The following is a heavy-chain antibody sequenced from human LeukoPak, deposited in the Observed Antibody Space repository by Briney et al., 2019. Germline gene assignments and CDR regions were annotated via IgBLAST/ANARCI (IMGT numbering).Heavy chain of an antibody. CDR1: GFTFSIYA. V-gene: IGHV3-23*01. CDR3: AKESVNTVTDY. Sequence: GGSLRLSCAASGFTFSIYAMGWVRQAPGKGLEWVSVISGSGGSTYYADSVKGRFTISRDNSKNTLYLQMNSLRAEDTAVFYCAKESVNTVTDYWGQGTLVTVSS. D-gene: IGHD4-17*01. J-gene: IGHJ4*02. CDR2: ISGSGGST.